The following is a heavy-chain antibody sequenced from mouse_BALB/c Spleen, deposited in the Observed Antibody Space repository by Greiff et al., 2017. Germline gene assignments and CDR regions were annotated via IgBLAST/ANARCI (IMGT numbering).Heavy chain of an antibody. D-gene: IGHD1-1*01. J-gene: IGHJ3*01. CDR2: ISNGGGST. CDR1: GFTFSSYT. CDR3: ARRDYYGSSYSFAY. V-gene: IGHV5-12-2*01. Sequence: VQGVESGGGLVQPGGSLKLSCAASGFTFSSYTMSWVRQTPEKRLEWVAYISNGGGSTYYPDTVKGRFTISRDNAKNTLYLQMSSLKSEDTAMYYCARRDYYGSSYSFAYWGQGTLVTVSA.